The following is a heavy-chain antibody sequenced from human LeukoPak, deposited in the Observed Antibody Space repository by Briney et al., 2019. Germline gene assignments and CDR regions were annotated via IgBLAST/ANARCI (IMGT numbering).Heavy chain of an antibody. J-gene: IGHJ5*02. CDR2: IYPGDSDI. D-gene: IGHD2-8*01. Sequence: GESLKISCKGSGYSFISYWIGWVRETPGKGLEWMGIIYPGDSDIRYSPSFQGQVTISADKSISTAYLQWSSLKASDTAMYYCARHTRDCSNGVCWFDPWGQGTLVNVSS. V-gene: IGHV5-51*01. CDR1: GYSFISYW. CDR3: ARHTRDCSNGVCWFDP.